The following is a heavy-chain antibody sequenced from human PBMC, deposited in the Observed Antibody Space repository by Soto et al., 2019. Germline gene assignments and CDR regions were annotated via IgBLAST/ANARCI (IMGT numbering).Heavy chain of an antibody. CDR3: ARNPGYHSSGLHY. CDR2: IIPILGIA. J-gene: IGHJ4*02. D-gene: IGHD6-19*01. Sequence: SVKVSCKASGGTFSSYTISWVRQAPGQGLEWMGRIIPILGIANYAQKFQGRVTITADKSTSTAYMELSSLRSEDTAVYYCARNPGYHSSGLHYWGQGTLVTVSS. CDR1: GGTFSSYT. V-gene: IGHV1-69*02.